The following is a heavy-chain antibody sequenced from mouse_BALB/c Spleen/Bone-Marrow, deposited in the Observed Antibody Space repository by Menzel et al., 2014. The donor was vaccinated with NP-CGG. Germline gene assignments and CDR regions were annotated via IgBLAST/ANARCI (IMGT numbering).Heavy chain of an antibody. CDR1: GYSFTNYW. Sequence: VQLQQSGAELVRPGASVKLSCKASGYSFTNYWMNWVKQRPGQGLEWIGMIHPSDSETRLDQKFKDKATLTVDKSSSTAYIQLTSPTSEDSAVYYCARFGNYEGFAYWGQGTLVTVSA. CDR3: ARFGNYEGFAY. CDR2: IHPSDSET. D-gene: IGHD2-1*01. V-gene: IGHV1-74*01. J-gene: IGHJ3*01.